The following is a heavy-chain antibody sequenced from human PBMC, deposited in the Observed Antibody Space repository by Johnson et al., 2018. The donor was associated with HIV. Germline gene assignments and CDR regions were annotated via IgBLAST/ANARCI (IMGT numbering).Heavy chain of an antibody. CDR1: GFTFSSYG. Sequence: QVQLVESGGGVVQPGRSLRLSCAASGFTFSSYGMHWVRQAPGKGLEWVAVIWYDGSNKYYADSVKGRFTISRENAKNSLYLQINSLRAGDTAVYNCGGVHLMGAHRRQVAFKFGGQGKMFTV. D-gene: IGHD2-8*01. CDR3: GGVHLMGAHRRQVAFKF. J-gene: IGHJ3*01. CDR2: IWYDGSNK. V-gene: IGHV3-33*01.